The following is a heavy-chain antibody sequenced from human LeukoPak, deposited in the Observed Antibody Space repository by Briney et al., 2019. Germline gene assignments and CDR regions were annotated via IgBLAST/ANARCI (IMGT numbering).Heavy chain of an antibody. J-gene: IGHJ4*02. D-gene: IGHD2-15*01. CDR2: INAGNGNT. Sequence: ASVKVSCKASGYTFISYAMHWVRPAPGQRLEWMGWINAGNGNTKYSQKFQGRVTITRDTSASTAYMELSSLRSEDTAVYYCARAPHEDSSGGSCYILDYWGQGTLVTVSS. V-gene: IGHV1-3*01. CDR3: ARAPHEDSSGGSCYILDY. CDR1: GYTFISYA.